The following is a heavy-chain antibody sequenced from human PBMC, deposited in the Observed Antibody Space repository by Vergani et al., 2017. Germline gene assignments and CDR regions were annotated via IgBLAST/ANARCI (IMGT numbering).Heavy chain of an antibody. CDR3: ARQITIFGVVDYMDV. CDR2: IYPRDSDT. D-gene: IGHD3-3*01. V-gene: IGHV5-51*01. CDR1: GYTFTNEW. J-gene: IGHJ6*03. Sequence: EVYLVQSAAAVKKPGESLKISCRASGYTFTNEWIGWVRRKPGMGLEWMAVIYPRDSDTLYSPSFQGQVTVSVDKSINTAYLQWSSLKASDTAIYYCARQITIFGVVDYMDVWGRGTTVTVSS.